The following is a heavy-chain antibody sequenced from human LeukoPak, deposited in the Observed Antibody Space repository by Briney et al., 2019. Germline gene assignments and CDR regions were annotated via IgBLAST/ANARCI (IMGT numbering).Heavy chain of an antibody. CDR1: GYTFTSYG. J-gene: IGHJ4*02. D-gene: IGHD3-22*01. Sequence: GASVKASCKASGYTFTSYGISWVRQAPGQGLEWMGWISAYNGNTNYARKLQGRVTMTTDTSTSTAYMELRSLRSDDTAVYYCARVLDYYDSSGYYFSPLDYWGQGSLVTVSS. CDR2: ISAYNGNT. V-gene: IGHV1-18*01. CDR3: ARVLDYYDSSGYYFSPLDY.